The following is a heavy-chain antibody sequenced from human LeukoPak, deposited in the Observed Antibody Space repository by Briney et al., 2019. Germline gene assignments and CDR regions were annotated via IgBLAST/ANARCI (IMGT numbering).Heavy chain of an antibody. V-gene: IGHV3-66*01. CDR2: IYSGGST. CDR3: ARDHFSAVTPGY. J-gene: IGHJ4*02. Sequence: GGSLRLSCAASGFTVSSNYMSWVRQAPGKGLEWVSVIYSGGSTYYADSVKGRFTISRDNSKNTLYLQMNSLRAEDTAVYYCARDHFSAVTPGYWGQGTLVTVSS. CDR1: GFTVSSNY. D-gene: IGHD4-23*01.